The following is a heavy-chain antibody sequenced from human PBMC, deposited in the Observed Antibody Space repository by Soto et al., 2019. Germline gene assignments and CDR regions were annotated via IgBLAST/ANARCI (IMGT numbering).Heavy chain of an antibody. CDR3: ARLTYCGGDCPRDAFDI. CDR2: IYSGGST. D-gene: IGHD2-21*02. V-gene: IGHV3-53*04. Sequence: GGSLRLSCAASGFTISSNYMSWVRQAPGKGLEWVSVIYSGGSTYYADSVKGRFTISRHNSKNTLYLQMNSLRAEDTAVYYCARLTYCGGDCPRDAFDIWGQGTMVTVSS. CDR1: GFTISSNY. J-gene: IGHJ3*02.